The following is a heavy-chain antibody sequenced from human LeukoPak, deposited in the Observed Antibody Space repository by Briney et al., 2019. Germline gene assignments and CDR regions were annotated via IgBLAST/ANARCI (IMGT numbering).Heavy chain of an antibody. D-gene: IGHD5-18*01. V-gene: IGHV3-21*01. CDR2: ISSSSSYI. Sequence: GGSLRLSCAASGFTFSSYSMNWVRQAPGKGLEWVSSISSSSSYIYYADSVKGRFTISRDNAKNSLYLQMNSLRAEDTAVYYCASAENSYGDAFDIWGQGTMVTVSS. CDR1: GFTFSSYS. J-gene: IGHJ3*02. CDR3: ASAENSYGDAFDI.